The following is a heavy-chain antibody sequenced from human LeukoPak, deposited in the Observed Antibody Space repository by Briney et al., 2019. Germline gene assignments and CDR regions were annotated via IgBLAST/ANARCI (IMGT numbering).Heavy chain of an antibody. V-gene: IGHV3-21*01. D-gene: IGHD3-22*01. CDR1: GFTFSRHG. J-gene: IGHJ4*02. Sequence: GGSLRLSCAASGFTFSRHGMNWVRQAPGQGLEWISSISSGSIYAHYSDSVEGRFSISRDDANSFLYLQMSSLRAEDTAVYYCARESYDRSGNYPRDFDSWGQGTLVTVSS. CDR2: ISSGSIYA. CDR3: ARESYDRSGNYPRDFDS.